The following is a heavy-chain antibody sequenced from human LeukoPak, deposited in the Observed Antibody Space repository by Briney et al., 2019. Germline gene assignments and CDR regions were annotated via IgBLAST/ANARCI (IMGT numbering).Heavy chain of an antibody. CDR3: ARQSAASGYYSIYYYGMDV. CDR1: GGSISSSSYY. J-gene: IGHJ6*02. D-gene: IGHD3-22*01. Sequence: SETLSLTCTVSGGSISSSSYYWGWIRQPPGTGLEWIGSVYYSGSTYYNPSFKSRVAISADTSKNQFSLKLSSVTAADTAVYYCARQSAASGYYSIYYYGMDVWGQGTTVTVSS. V-gene: IGHV4-39*01. CDR2: VYYSGST.